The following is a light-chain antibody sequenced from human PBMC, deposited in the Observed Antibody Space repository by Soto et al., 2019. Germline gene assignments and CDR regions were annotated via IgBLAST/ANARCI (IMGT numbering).Light chain of an antibody. CDR1: QSVSNN. Sequence: ILMTQSPATLSVSPGERATLACRASQSVSNNLAWYQQKPGQAPRLLIYDASTRATGIPARFSGSGSGTGFPLTITGLQSEEFAVYYCQQYNNWPPWTFGQGTKVQIK. V-gene: IGKV3-15*01. CDR3: QQYNNWPPWT. J-gene: IGKJ1*01. CDR2: DAS.